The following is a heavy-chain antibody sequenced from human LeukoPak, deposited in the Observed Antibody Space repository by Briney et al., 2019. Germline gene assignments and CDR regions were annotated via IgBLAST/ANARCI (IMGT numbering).Heavy chain of an antibody. CDR3: ARDKGPADY. V-gene: IGHV3-30*01. J-gene: IGHJ4*02. CDR1: GFTFSSYA. CDR2: ISYDGSNK. Sequence: PGGSLRLSCAASGFTFSSYAMHWVRQAPGKGLEWVAVISYDGSNKYYADSVKGRFTISRDNSKNTLYLQMNSLRAEDTAVYYCARDKGPADYWGQGTLVTVSS.